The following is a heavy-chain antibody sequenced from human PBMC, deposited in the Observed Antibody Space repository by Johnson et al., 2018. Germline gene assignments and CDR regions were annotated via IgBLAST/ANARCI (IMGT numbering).Heavy chain of an antibody. CDR1: GFTFSSYA. J-gene: IGHJ3*02. Sequence: QVQLVQSGGGVVQPGRSXRLSCAASGFTFSSYAMHWVRQAPGKGLEWVAVISYDGSNKYYADSVKGRFTISRDNSKNTLYLQMNSLRAEDTAVYYCAKDSLREYAFDIWGQGTMVTVSS. CDR2: ISYDGSNK. D-gene: IGHD4-17*01. CDR3: AKDSLREYAFDI. V-gene: IGHV3-30-3*01.